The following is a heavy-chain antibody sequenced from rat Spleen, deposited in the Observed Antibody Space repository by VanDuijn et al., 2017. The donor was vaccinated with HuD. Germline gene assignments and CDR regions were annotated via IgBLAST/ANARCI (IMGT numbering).Heavy chain of an antibody. CDR3: ATQRGY. CDR2: ISSGGST. Sequence: VQLKESGPGLVQPSQTLSLTCTVSGLSLTDYSVHWVRQPPGKGLEWIAAISSGGSTYYNSALKSRLSISRDTSKSQVFLKMNSLQTEDTAMYFCATQRGYWGQGVMVTVSS. J-gene: IGHJ2*01. CDR1: GLSLTDYS. V-gene: IGHV2S12*01.